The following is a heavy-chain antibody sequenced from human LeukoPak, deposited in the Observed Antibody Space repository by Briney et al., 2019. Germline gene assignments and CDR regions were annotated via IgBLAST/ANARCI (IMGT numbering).Heavy chain of an antibody. Sequence: GGSLRLSCAASGFTFSSYGMHWVRQAPGKGLEWVAVISYDGSNKYYADSVKGRFTISRDNSKNTLYLQMNSLRAEDTAVYYCARVPWLGVFDYWGQGTLVTVSS. CDR3: ARVPWLGVFDY. D-gene: IGHD6-19*01. CDR2: ISYDGSNK. J-gene: IGHJ4*02. V-gene: IGHV3-30*03. CDR1: GFTFSSYG.